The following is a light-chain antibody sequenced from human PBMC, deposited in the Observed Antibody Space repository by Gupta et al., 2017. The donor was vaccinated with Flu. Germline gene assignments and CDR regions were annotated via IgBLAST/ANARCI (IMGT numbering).Light chain of an antibody. V-gene: IGKV1D-16*01. CDR2: TAS. CDR1: QGISVW. J-gene: IGKJ5*01. Sequence: DIQIAQSPSSLSASIGDRVTITCRASQGISVWLAWYQQKPGKAPKSLIYTASNLQSGVPSRFSGSGSGTDFTLPISSLQPEDFATYYCQQYYAYPITFGQGTRLEIK. CDR3: QQYYAYPIT.